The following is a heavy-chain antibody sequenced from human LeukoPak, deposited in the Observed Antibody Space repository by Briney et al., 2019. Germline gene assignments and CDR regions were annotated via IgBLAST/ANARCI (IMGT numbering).Heavy chain of an antibody. D-gene: IGHD1-26*01. J-gene: IGHJ4*02. CDR2: IKQDGSEK. V-gene: IGHV3-7*01. CDR1: RFTFSTYW. Sequence: GGSLRLSCAASRFTFSTYWMSWVRQAPGKGLEWVANIKQDGSEKYYVDSVKGRFTISRDNAKNSLYLRMNSLRAEDTAIYYCARAGGSYQVFDQWGQGTLVTVSS. CDR3: ARAGGSYQVFDQ.